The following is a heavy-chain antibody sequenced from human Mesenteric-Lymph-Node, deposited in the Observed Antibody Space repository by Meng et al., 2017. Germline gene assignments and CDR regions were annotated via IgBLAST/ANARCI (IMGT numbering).Heavy chain of an antibody. Sequence: SETLSLTCTVSGYSISSGYYWGWIRQPPGKGLEWIGSIYHSGSTYYNPSLKSRVTISVDTSKNQFSLKLSSVTAADTAVYYCARGGRGYCSGGSCYPYSYNWFDPWGQGTLVTVSS. D-gene: IGHD2-15*01. V-gene: IGHV4-38-2*02. CDR1: GYSISSGYY. CDR2: IYHSGST. CDR3: ARGGRGYCSGGSCYPYSYNWFDP. J-gene: IGHJ5*02.